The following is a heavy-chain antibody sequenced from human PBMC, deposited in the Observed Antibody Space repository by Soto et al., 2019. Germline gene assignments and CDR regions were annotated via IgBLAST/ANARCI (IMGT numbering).Heavy chain of an antibody. D-gene: IGHD3-9*01. Sequence: PGGSLRLSCAASGFPFSDHYMDLVRQSPGKGLEWVGRTRNKANSYTTEYAASVKGRFTISTDDSKNSLYLQMNSLKTQDTAVYYCAREVDAYYGMDVWGQGPGSPSH. CDR3: AREVDAYYGMDV. J-gene: IGHJ6*02. V-gene: IGHV3-72*01. CDR2: TRNKANSYTT. CDR1: GFPFSDHY.